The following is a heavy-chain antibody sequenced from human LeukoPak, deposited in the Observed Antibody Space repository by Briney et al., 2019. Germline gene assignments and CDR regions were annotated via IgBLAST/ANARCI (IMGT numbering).Heavy chain of an antibody. CDR1: GFTFSSYG. Sequence: PGGSLRLSCAASGFTFSSYGMHWVRQAPGKGLEWVVVISYDGSNKYYADSVKGRFTISRDNSKNTLYLQMNSLRAEDTAVYYCAKDRYYDSSGYYGVSYFDYWGQGTLVTVSS. CDR3: AKDRYYDSSGYYGVSYFDY. J-gene: IGHJ4*02. D-gene: IGHD3-22*01. V-gene: IGHV3-30*18. CDR2: ISYDGSNK.